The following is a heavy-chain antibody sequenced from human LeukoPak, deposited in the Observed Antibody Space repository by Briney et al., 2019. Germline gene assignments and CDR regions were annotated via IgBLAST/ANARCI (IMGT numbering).Heavy chain of an antibody. Sequence: GGSLRLSCAASGFTVSSNYMSWVRQAPGKGLEWVSVIYSGGSTYYADSVKGRFTISRDNSKNTLYPQMNSLRAEDTAVYYCARTPLWFGEFTGWFDPWGQGTLVTVSS. J-gene: IGHJ5*02. D-gene: IGHD3-10*01. CDR2: IYSGGST. V-gene: IGHV3-66*01. CDR1: GFTVSSNY. CDR3: ARTPLWFGEFTGWFDP.